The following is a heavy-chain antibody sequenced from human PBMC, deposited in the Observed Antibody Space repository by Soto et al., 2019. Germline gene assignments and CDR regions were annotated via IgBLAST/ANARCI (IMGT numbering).Heavy chain of an antibody. CDR2: IYYSGST. V-gene: IGHV4-39*01. J-gene: IGHJ5*02. Sequence: PSETLSLTCTVSGGSISSSSYYWGWIRQPPGKGLEWIGSIYYSGSTYYNPSLKSRVTISVDTSKNQFSLKLSSVTAADTAVYYCARSSGYPNWFDPWGQGTLVTVSS. D-gene: IGHD3-22*01. CDR3: ARSSGYPNWFDP. CDR1: GGSISSSSYY.